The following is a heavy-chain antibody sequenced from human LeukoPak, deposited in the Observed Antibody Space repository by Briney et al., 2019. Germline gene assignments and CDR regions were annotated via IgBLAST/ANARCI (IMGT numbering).Heavy chain of an antibody. CDR2: INPNSGGT. CDR3: ARPSLWFGELLPFDP. Sequence: ASVKVSCKASGYTFTGYYMHWVRQAPGQGLEWMGWINPNSGGTNYAQKFQGRVTMTRDTSISTAYMELRSLRSDDTAVYYCARPSLWFGELLPFDPWGQGTLVTVSS. D-gene: IGHD3-10*01. CDR1: GYTFTGYY. V-gene: IGHV1-2*02. J-gene: IGHJ5*02.